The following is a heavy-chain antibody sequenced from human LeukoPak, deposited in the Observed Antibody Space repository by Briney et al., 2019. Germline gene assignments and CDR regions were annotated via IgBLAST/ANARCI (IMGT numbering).Heavy chain of an antibody. Sequence: SETLSLTCTVSGDSISSSSYYWGWIRQPPGKGLEWIGSIYYSGNTYYNPSLKSRVTISVDTSKNQFSLKLSSVTAADTAVYYCARHIRITMVRGVIISPPYWFDPWGQGTLVTVSS. CDR3: ARHIRITMVRGVIISPPYWFDP. J-gene: IGHJ5*02. CDR2: IYYSGNT. D-gene: IGHD3-10*01. CDR1: GDSISSSSYY. V-gene: IGHV4-39*01.